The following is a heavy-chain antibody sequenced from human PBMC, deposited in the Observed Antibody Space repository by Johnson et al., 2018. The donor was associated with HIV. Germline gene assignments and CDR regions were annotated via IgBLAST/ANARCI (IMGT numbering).Heavy chain of an antibody. CDR2: ISYAGSDK. D-gene: IGHD6-13*01. CDR1: GFTFSYYG. CDR3: ARARYSSSWYNGDAFDI. Sequence: VQLVESGGGVVQPGRSLRLSCAASGFTFSYYGIHWVRQAPGKGLEWVAVISYAGSDKYYSDSVKGRFTISRDNSKNTLYLQMNSLRAEDTAVYYCARARYSSSWYNGDAFDIWGQGTMVTVSS. J-gene: IGHJ3*02. V-gene: IGHV3-33*05.